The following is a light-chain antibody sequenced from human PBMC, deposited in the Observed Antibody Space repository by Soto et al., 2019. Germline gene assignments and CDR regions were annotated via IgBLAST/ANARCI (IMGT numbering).Light chain of an antibody. CDR1: QSVSSGSSNY. CDR2: GAS. CDR3: QQYGSSAS. J-gene: IGKJ3*01. V-gene: IGKV3-20*01. Sequence: EIVLTQSPDTLSLSPGERATLSCRASQSVSSGSSNYLAWYQQRAGQAPRLLIYGASSRATGIPDRFSGSGSGTDFTLTISRLEPEDFAVYYCQQYGSSASFGPGTKVDIK.